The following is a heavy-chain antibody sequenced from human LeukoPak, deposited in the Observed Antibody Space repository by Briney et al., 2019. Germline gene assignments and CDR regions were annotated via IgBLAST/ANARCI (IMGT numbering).Heavy chain of an antibody. D-gene: IGHD3-10*01. J-gene: IGHJ4*02. Sequence: GGSLRLSCAASGLTVSGNYLTWVRQAPGKGLEWVSVIYSGGSTYYADSVKGRFTISKDISKNTVSLQMDSLRAEDTAVYFCGRELDGSVDYWGQGTLVTVSS. CDR3: GRELDGSVDY. CDR1: GLTVSGNY. CDR2: IYSGGST. V-gene: IGHV3-66*01.